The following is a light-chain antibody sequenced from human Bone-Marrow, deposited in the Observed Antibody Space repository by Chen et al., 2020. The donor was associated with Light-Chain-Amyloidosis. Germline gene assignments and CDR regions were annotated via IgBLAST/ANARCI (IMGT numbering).Light chain of an antibody. CDR2: EFT. Sequence: HSALPHPPSVSGSPGQSITIPSTGTSSDVGGDNHVSWYQQHPDKAPKLMIYEFTNRPSWVPDRFSGSKSDNTASLTISGLQTEDEADYFCSSYTITNTLVFGSGTRVTVL. V-gene: IGLV2-14*01. J-gene: IGLJ1*01. CDR3: SSYTITNTLV. CDR1: SSDVGGDNH.